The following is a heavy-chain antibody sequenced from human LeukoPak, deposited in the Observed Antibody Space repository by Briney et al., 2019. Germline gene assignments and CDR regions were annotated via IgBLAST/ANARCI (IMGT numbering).Heavy chain of an antibody. D-gene: IGHD3-22*01. CDR3: AKDQEATPYDSSGYYYEYYFDY. J-gene: IGHJ4*02. Sequence: GGSLRLSCAASGFTFSSYGMSWVRQAPGKGLEWVSAISGSGGSTYYADSVKGRFTISRDNSKNTLYLQMNSLRAEDTAVYYCAKDQEATPYDSSGYYYEYYFDYWGQGTLVTVSS. CDR2: ISGSGGST. CDR1: GFTFSSYG. V-gene: IGHV3-23*01.